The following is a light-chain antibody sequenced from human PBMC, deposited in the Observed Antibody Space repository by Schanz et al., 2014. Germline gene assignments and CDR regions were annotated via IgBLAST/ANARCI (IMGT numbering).Light chain of an antibody. CDR3: ASWDDSLSDLYV. V-gene: IGLV1-44*01. CDR2: SNN. Sequence: QSVLTQPPSASGTPGQRVTISCSGSSSNIGSNTVNWYQQLPGTAPKLLIYSNNQRPSGVPDRFSGSRSGTSASLTISGLRSGDAADYYCASWDDSLSDLYVFGSGTKLTVL. J-gene: IGLJ1*01. CDR1: SSNIGSNT.